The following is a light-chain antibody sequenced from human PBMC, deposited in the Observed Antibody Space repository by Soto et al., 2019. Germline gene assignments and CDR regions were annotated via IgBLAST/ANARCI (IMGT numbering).Light chain of an antibody. CDR1: SSGVGRYNY. J-gene: IGLJ2*01. V-gene: IGLV2-14*01. CDR3: CPYTSSTSAV. Sequence: QSALTQPASVSGSPGQSITISCTGTSSGVGRYNYVAWFQQHPDKTPNLMIFEVSTRPSGVSNRFSDYKSGTTASLTISGLQIDDEADYSCCPYTSSTSAVFGVGTKLTVL. CDR2: EVS.